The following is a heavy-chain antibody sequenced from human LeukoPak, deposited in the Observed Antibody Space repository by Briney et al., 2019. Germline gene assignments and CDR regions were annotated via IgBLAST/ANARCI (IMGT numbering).Heavy chain of an antibody. V-gene: IGHV1-2*02. CDR2: INPNSGGT. CDR3: ARDGIAGGNWFDP. Sequence: ASVKVSCEASGYTFTGYYMHWVRQAPGQGLEWMGWINPNSGGTNYAQKFQGRVTMTRDTSISTAYMELSRLRSDDTAVYYCARDGIAGGNWFDPWGQGTLVTVSS. D-gene: IGHD6-13*01. J-gene: IGHJ5*02. CDR1: GYTFTGYY.